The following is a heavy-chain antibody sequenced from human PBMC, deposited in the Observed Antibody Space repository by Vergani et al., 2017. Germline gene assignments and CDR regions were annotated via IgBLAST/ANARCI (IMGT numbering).Heavy chain of an antibody. CDR2: IYYSGST. D-gene: IGHD2-21*02. V-gene: IGHV4-59*01. CDR1: GGSISSYY. Sequence: QVQMQESGPGLVKTSETLSLTCPASGGSISSYYWSWIRQPPGKGLEWIGYIYYSGSTNYNPSLKSRVTISVDTSKNQFSLKLSSVTAADTAVYYCARNPYCGGDRYSDAFNIWGQGTMVIVSS. CDR3: ARNPYCGGDRYSDAFNI. J-gene: IGHJ3*02.